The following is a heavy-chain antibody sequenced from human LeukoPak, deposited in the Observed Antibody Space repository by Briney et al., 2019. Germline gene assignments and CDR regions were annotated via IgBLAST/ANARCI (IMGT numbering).Heavy chain of an antibody. CDR3: ARRGWRGGYDY. J-gene: IGHJ4*02. Sequence: GGSLRLSCAASGFTFSTYWMHWVRQAPGKGLVWVSRTNSDGSSTNYADSVKGRFTMSRDNAKNTLYLQMNSLRAEDAAVYYCARRGWRGGYDYWGQGTLVTVSS. V-gene: IGHV3-74*01. D-gene: IGHD5-12*01. CDR2: TNSDGSST. CDR1: GFTFSTYW.